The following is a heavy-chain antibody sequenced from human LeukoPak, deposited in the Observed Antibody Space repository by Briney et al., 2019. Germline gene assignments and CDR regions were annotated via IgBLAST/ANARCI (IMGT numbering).Heavy chain of an antibody. CDR2: IKQDGSEK. D-gene: IGHD6-19*01. J-gene: IGHJ4*02. CDR3: ASSSGFFKY. Sequence: PGGSLRLSCAASGFTFSSYWMSWVRQAPGKGLEWVANIKQDGSEKYYVDSVKGRFTISRDSSKNSLYLQMNSLRAEDTALYYCASSSGFFKYWGQGTLVTVSS. V-gene: IGHV3-7*03. CDR1: GFTFSSYW.